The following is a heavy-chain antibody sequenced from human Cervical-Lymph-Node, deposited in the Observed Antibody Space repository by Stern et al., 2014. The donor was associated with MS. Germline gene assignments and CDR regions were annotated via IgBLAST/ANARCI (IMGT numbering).Heavy chain of an antibody. J-gene: IGHJ4*02. CDR1: GYDFTTYW. CDR2: FFPGDSDS. V-gene: IGHV5-51*01. D-gene: IGHD6-6*01. Sequence: MQLVQSGAEVKKPGESLRISCKGSGYDFTTYWIAWVRQMPGRGLEWMGMFFPGDSDSRYSPSFQGQVRFSVDKSINTAYLQLSSLKASDTAMYYCARQGSRLTNDYWGQGTLVSVSS. CDR3: ARQGSRLTNDY.